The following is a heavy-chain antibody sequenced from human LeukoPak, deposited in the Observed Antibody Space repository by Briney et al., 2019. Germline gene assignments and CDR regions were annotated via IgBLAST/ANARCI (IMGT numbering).Heavy chain of an antibody. V-gene: IGHV3-23*01. Sequence: GGSLRLSCAASGFTFSSYAMSWVRQAPGKGLEWVSAIVGSGGRTYYTDSVKGRFTISRDNPKNTLYLQMNSLRAEDTAVYYCAGWELGFDFGYWGQGTLVTVSS. J-gene: IGHJ4*02. CDR1: GFTFSSYA. CDR2: IVGSGGRT. D-gene: IGHD1-26*01. CDR3: AGWELGFDFGY.